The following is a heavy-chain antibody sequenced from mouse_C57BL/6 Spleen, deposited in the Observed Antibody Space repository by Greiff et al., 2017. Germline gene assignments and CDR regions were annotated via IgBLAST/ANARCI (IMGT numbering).Heavy chain of an antibody. CDR2: IDPETGGT. Sequence: VQLVESGAELVRPGASVTLSCKASGYTFTDYEMHWVKQTPVHGLEWIGAIDPETGGTAYNQKFKGKAILTADKSSSTAYMELRSLTSEDSAVYYCTSPYDYDGYYAMDYWGQGTSVTVSS. J-gene: IGHJ4*01. CDR3: TSPYDYDGYYAMDY. V-gene: IGHV1-15*01. D-gene: IGHD2-4*01. CDR1: GYTFTDYE.